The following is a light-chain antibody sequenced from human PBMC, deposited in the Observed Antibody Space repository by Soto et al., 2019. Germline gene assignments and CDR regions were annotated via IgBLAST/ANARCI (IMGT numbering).Light chain of an antibody. CDR1: KLGNKF. V-gene: IGLV3-1*01. Sequence: SYELTQPPSVSVSPGQTARITCSGDKLGNKFPCWYQVKPGQSPVLVIYRGNNRPSGIPERFSGSSSGNTATLTISETQAMDEADYYCQAWDSSIHYVFGTGTKLTVL. CDR3: QAWDSSIHYV. J-gene: IGLJ1*01. CDR2: RGN.